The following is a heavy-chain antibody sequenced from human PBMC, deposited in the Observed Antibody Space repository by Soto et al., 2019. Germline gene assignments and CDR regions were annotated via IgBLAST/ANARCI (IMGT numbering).Heavy chain of an antibody. Sequence: SETLSLTCAVSGCSISSGGYAWKWIRKPPGKGLEWIGYIYHSGYTSYNPSLKNRVTISVDKSKNQFSLTLSFVTAADTAVYYCARDSLTGNYFDPWGQGTLVTVS. V-gene: IGHV4-30-2*01. CDR2: IYHSGYT. CDR1: GCSISSGGYA. J-gene: IGHJ5*02. D-gene: IGHD1-7*01. CDR3: ARDSLTGNYFDP.